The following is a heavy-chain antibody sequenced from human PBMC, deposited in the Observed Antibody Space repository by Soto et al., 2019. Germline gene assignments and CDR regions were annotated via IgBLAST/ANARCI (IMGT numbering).Heavy chain of an antibody. CDR1: GFTFSNYA. Sequence: GGSLRLSFTASGFTFSNYAFTWVRQAPGKGLEWVSTVSVSGHDTYYADSVKGRFTISRDNSRDTLYLEMNSLRAEDTAVYYCAKFQVEGYHNYYGMDVWGQGTTVTVSS. V-gene: IGHV3-23*01. CDR2: VSVSGHDT. J-gene: IGHJ6*02. CDR3: AKFQVEGYHNYYGMDV.